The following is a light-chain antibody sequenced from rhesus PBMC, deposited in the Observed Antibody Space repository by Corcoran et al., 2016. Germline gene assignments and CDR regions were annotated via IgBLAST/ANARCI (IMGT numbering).Light chain of an antibody. V-gene: IGKV1-28*01. CDR2: AAS. J-gene: IGKJ4*01. CDR1: QDIISY. Sequence: DIQMTQSPSSLSASVGDTVTITCRASQDIISYLNWFQQKPGQAPNLLIYAASILESGVPSSFSGSGSGTEFTLTISSLQPEDFAAYYCLQNNSYLTFGGGTKVGIK. CDR3: LQNNSYLT.